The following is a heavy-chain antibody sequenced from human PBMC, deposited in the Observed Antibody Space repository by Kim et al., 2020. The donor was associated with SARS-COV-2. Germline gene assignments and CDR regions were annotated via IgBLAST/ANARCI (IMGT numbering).Heavy chain of an antibody. CDR2: INHSGST. CDR1: GGSFSGYY. D-gene: IGHD3-10*01. J-gene: IGHJ4*02. V-gene: IGHV4-34*01. CDR3: ARGRRRVTVVGAFDY. Sequence: SETLSLTCAVYGGSFSGYYWSWIRQPPGKGLEWIGEINHSGSTNYNPSLKSRVTISVDTSKNQFSLKLSSVTAADTAVYYCARGRRRVTVVGAFDYWGQGTLVTVSS.